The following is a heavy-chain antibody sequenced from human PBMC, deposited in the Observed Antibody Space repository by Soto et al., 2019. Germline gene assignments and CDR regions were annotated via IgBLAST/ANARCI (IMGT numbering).Heavy chain of an antibody. Sequence: GGSLRLSCAVSGFSLTNYDMSWVRQAPGKGLEWVSAISGSGGSTYYADSVKGRFTISRDNSKNTLYLQMNSLRAEDTAVYYCAKDTYYDILTGYLLDAFDIWGQGTMVTVSS. V-gene: IGHV3-23*01. D-gene: IGHD3-9*01. CDR2: ISGSGGST. CDR3: AKDTYYDILTGYLLDAFDI. J-gene: IGHJ3*02. CDR1: GFSLTNYD.